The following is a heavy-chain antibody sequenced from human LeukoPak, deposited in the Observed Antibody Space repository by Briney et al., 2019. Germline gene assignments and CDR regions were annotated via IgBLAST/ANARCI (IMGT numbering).Heavy chain of an antibody. Sequence: SETLSLTCSVSGGSIRSYYWSWIRQPPGKGLEWIGYIYYSGNTNYNPSLKSRVTISEDTSKNQFSPKLSSVTAADTAVYYCARYRNYYFDYWGQGTLVTVSS. CDR2: IYYSGNT. CDR1: GGSIRSYY. CDR3: ARYRNYYFDY. J-gene: IGHJ4*02. D-gene: IGHD3-10*01. V-gene: IGHV4-59*08.